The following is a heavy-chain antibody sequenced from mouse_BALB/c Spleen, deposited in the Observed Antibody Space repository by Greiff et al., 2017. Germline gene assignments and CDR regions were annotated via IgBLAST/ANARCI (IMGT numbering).Heavy chain of an antibody. CDR2: ISYDGSN. CDR3: ARGPGTDYAMDY. J-gene: IGHJ4*01. V-gene: IGHV3-6*02. D-gene: IGHD4-1*01. Sequence: EVKLMESGPGLVKPSQSLSLTCSVTGYSITSGYYWNWIRQFPGNKLEWMGYISYDGSNNYNPSLKNRISITRDTSKNQFFLKLNSVTTEDTATYYCARGPGTDYAMDYWGQGTSVTVSS. CDR1: GYSITSGYY.